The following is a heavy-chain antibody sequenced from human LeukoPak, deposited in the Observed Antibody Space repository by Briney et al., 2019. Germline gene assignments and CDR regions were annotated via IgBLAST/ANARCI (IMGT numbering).Heavy chain of an antibody. J-gene: IGHJ4*02. CDR2: ISDGGGS. CDR1: GGSFSGYY. V-gene: IGHV4-59*01. Sequence: SETLSLTCAVYGGSFSGYYWTWIRQPPGKGLEWIGYISDGGGSNYNPSLKSRVTISVDTSKNQFSLKLSSVTAADTAVYYCARGGGVWYFDYWGQGTLVTVSS. D-gene: IGHD3-16*01. CDR3: ARGGGVWYFDY.